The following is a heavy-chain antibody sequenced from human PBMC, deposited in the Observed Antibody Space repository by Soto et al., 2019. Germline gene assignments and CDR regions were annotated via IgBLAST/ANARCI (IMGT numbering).Heavy chain of an antibody. CDR3: ARDSPFYCSSTSCYNPHYYYGMDV. CDR1: GFTFSDYY. D-gene: IGHD2-2*02. V-gene: IGHV3-11*01. J-gene: IGHJ6*02. CDR2: ISSSGSTI. Sequence: QVQLVESGGGLVKPGGSLILSCAASGFTFSDYYMSWIRQAPGKGLEWVSYISSSGSTIYYADSVKGRFTISRDNAKNSMYLQMNSLRAEDTAVYYCARDSPFYCSSTSCYNPHYYYGMDVWGQGTTVTVSS.